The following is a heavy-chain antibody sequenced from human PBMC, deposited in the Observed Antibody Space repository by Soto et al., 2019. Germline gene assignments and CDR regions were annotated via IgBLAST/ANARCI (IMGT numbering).Heavy chain of an antibody. CDR1: GFTFSSYG. J-gene: IGHJ6*02. V-gene: IGHV3-30*18. CDR2: ISYDGSNK. Sequence: GGSLRLSCAASGFTFSSYGMHWVRQSPGKGLEWVAVISYDGSNKYYADSVKGRFTISRDNSKNTLYLQMNSLRAEDTAVYYCAKDLRYSGSSTPYYYYYGMDVWGQGTTVTVSS. D-gene: IGHD6-6*01. CDR3: AKDLRYSGSSTPYYYYYGMDV.